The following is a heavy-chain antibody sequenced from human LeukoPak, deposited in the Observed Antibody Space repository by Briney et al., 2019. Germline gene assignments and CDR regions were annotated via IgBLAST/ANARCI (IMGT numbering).Heavy chain of an antibody. CDR3: TTGPGYYYDSSGYAFLAFHI. Sequence: GGSLRLSCAASGFTFSNAWMSWLRQAPGKGLEWVGRIKSKIDGGTTDYAAPVKGRFTISRDDSKNTLNLQMNSLKTEDTAVYYCTTGPGYYYDSSGYAFLAFHIWRQGTMVTVSS. CDR2: IKSKIDGGTT. V-gene: IGHV3-15*01. CDR1: GFTFSNAW. J-gene: IGHJ3*02. D-gene: IGHD3-22*01.